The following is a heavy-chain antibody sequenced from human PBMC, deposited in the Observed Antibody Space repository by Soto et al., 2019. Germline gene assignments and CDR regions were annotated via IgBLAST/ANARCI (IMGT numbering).Heavy chain of an antibody. CDR1: GGSIRSGNYY. D-gene: IGHD2-15*01. Sequence: SETLALTCTVSGGSIRSGNYYWSWIRQPPGKGLEWIGFISYSGSTYYSTSLKSRVTISVDTSKSQFSLNLSFVTAADTAVYYCATMGTPATGLYFFDYWGQGSLVTVSS. J-gene: IGHJ4*02. CDR2: ISYSGST. V-gene: IGHV4-30-4*01. CDR3: ATMGTPATGLYFFDY.